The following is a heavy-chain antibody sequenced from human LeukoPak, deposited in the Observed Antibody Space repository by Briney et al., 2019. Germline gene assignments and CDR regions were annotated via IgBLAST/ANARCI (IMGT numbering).Heavy chain of an antibody. J-gene: IGHJ4*02. V-gene: IGHV1-24*01. CDR3: ATGPSEYSSSPGEYYFDY. D-gene: IGHD6-6*01. CDR1: GYTLTELS. Sequence: ASVKVSCKVSGYTLTELSMHWVRQAPGKGLEWMGGFDPEDGETIYAQKFQGRVTMTEDTSTDTAYMELSSLRSEDTAVYYCATGPSEYSSSPGEYYFDYWGQGTLVTVSS. CDR2: FDPEDGET.